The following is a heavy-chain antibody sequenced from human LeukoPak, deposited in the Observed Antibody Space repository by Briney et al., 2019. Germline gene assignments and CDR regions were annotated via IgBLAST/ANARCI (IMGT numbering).Heavy chain of an antibody. CDR1: GFTFSSYA. Sequence: GGSLRLXCAASGFTFSSYAMSWVRQAPGKGLEWVSAISGSGGSTYYADSVKGRFTISRDNSKNTLYLQMNSLRAEDTAVYYCAKDSRYTTYDFWSGYTIDYWGQGTLVTVSS. J-gene: IGHJ4*02. V-gene: IGHV3-23*01. CDR2: ISGSGGST. D-gene: IGHD3-3*01. CDR3: AKDSRYTTYDFWSGYTIDY.